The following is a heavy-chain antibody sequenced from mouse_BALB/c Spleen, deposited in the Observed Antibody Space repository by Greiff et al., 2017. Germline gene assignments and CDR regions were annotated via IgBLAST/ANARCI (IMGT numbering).Heavy chain of an antibody. D-gene: IGHD2-1*01. V-gene: IGHV3-2*02. Sequence: EVKLVESGPGLVKPSQSLSLTCTVTGYSITSDYAWNWIRQFPGNKLEWMGYISYSGSTSYNPSLKSRISITRDTSKNQFFLQLNSVTTEDTATYYCARRGYYGNPAWFAYWGQGTLVTVSA. CDR3: ARRGYYGNPAWFAY. J-gene: IGHJ3*01. CDR1: GYSITSDYA. CDR2: ISYSGST.